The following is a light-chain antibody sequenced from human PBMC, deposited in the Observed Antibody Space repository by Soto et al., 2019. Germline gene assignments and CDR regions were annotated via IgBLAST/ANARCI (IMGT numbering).Light chain of an antibody. CDR2: AAS. Sequence: DIQMTQSLSSLSSSVADTFTITCRSSQSISSYLIWCQQKPGKAPKLLIYAASSLQSGVLSRFIGSRSGRDLTLTISSLQPEDFVTYYCQQSYSTPLTFGGGTKVDIK. CDR3: QQSYSTPLT. J-gene: IGKJ4*01. CDR1: QSISSY. V-gene: IGKV1-39*01.